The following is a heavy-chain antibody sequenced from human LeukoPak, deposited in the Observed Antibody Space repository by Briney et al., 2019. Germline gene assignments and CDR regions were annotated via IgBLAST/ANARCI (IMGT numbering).Heavy chain of an antibody. CDR3: ASGIVGANG. Sequence: SETQSLTCAVYGGSFSGYYWSWIRQPPGKGLEWIGEINHSGSTNYNPSLKSRVTISVDTSKNQFSLKLSSVTAADTAVYYCASGIVGANGWGQGTLVTVSS. D-gene: IGHD1-26*01. CDR1: GGSFSGYY. CDR2: INHSGST. J-gene: IGHJ4*02. V-gene: IGHV4-34*01.